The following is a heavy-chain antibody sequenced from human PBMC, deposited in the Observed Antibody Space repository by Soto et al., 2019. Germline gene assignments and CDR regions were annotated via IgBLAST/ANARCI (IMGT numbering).Heavy chain of an antibody. J-gene: IGHJ6*02. Sequence: ASVKVSCKASGYTFTSYYMHWVRQAPGQGLEWMGIINPSGGSTSYAQKFQGRVTMTRDTSTSTVFMELSSLRSEDTAVYYCARAQLHYYGMDVWGQGTTVTVSS. V-gene: IGHV1-46*01. CDR3: ARAQLHYYGMDV. CDR2: INPSGGST. CDR1: GYTFTSYY. D-gene: IGHD2-2*01.